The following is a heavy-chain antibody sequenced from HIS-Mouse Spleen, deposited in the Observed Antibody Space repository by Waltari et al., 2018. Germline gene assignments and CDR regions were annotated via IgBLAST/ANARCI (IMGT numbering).Heavy chain of an antibody. CDR2: ISGSGGST. J-gene: IGHJ4*02. V-gene: IGHV3-23*01. D-gene: IGHD3-16*01. CDR1: GFTFSSYA. Sequence: EVQLLESGGGLVQPGGSLRLSCAASGFTFSSYAMRWVRQPPGKGLEWVSAISGSGGSTYYADSVKGRFTISRDNSKNTLYLQMNSLRAEDTAVYYCAKDRNWGSSGYFDYWGQGTLVTVSS. CDR3: AKDRNWGSSGYFDY.